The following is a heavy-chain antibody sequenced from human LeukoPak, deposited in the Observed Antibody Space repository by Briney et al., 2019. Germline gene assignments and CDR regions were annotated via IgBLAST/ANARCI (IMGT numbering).Heavy chain of an antibody. CDR1: GFTFSDYY. CDR2: ISSSGSTI. J-gene: IGHJ1*01. V-gene: IGHV3-11*01. D-gene: IGHD3-22*01. CDR3: ARVDYYDSSGYYLDAEYFQH. Sequence: GGSLRLSCAASGFTFSDYYMSWIRQAPGKGLEWVSYISSSGSTIYYADSVKGRFTISRDNAKNSLYLQMNSLRAEDTAVYYCARVDYYDSSGYYLDAEYFQHWGQGTLVTVSS.